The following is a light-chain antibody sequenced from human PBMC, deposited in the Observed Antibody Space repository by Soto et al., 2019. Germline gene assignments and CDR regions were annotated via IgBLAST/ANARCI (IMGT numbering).Light chain of an antibody. V-gene: IGKV1-39*01. J-gene: IGKJ4*01. CDR3: QQSYSTPLT. CDR1: QSISSY. Sequence: DIQMTQSPSSLSASVGDRVTITCRASQSISSYLNWYQRTPGKAPKLLIYAASSLKSGVPARFSGTGSGTDFSLTISSLQPEDFAIYYCQQSYSTPLTFGGGTKVEIK. CDR2: AAS.